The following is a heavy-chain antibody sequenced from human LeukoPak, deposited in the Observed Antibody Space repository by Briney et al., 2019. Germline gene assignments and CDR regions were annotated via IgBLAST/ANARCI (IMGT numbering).Heavy chain of an antibody. CDR1: GFTFSDYY. Sequence: GGSLRLSCAASGFTFSDYYMSWVRQAPGKGLEWVSYISSSGSTIYYADSVKGRFTISRDNAKNSLYLQMNSLRAEDTAVYYCARDPRGKRGLDSFAYGARGTLATVPS. V-gene: IGHV3-11*01. J-gene: IGHJ4*02. CDR2: ISSSGSTI. CDR3: ARDPRGKRGLDSFAY. D-gene: IGHD3-16*01.